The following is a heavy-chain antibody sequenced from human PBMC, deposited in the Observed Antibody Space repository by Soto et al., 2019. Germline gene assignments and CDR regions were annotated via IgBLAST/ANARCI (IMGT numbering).Heavy chain of an antibody. CDR2: ISSSSSTI. Sequence: GGSLRLFCAASGFTFSSYSMNWVRQAPGKGLEWVSYISSSSSTIYYADSVKGRFTISRDNAKNSLYLQMNSLRDEDTAVYYCARDLEYYDSSGYLNWFDPWGQGTLVTVSS. J-gene: IGHJ5*02. V-gene: IGHV3-48*02. CDR3: ARDLEYYDSSGYLNWFDP. D-gene: IGHD3-22*01. CDR1: GFTFSSYS.